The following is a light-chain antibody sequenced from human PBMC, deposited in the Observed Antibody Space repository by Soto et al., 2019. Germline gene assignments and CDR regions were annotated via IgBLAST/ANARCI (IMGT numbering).Light chain of an antibody. V-gene: IGLV2-8*01. CDR1: SSDIGGYKF. J-gene: IGLJ2*01. CDR2: EVS. CDR3: SSYAGSNNVL. Sequence: SALTQPPSASGSPGQSVTISCTGTSSDIGGYKFVSWYQQHPGKAPKLMIYEVSKRPSGVPDRFSGSKSGNTASLTVSGLQADDEADYYCSSYAGSNNVLFGGGTKLTVL.